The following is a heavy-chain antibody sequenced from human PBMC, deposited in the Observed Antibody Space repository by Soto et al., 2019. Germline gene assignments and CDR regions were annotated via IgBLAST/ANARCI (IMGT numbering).Heavy chain of an antibody. Sequence: QVQLQESGPGLVKPSETLSFTCTVSGGSISSYYWSWIRQPPGKGLEWIGYIYYSGSTNYNPSLKSRVTISVDTSKNQFSLKLSSVTAADTAVYYCARRLGAGFVDYWGQGTLVTVSS. CDR1: GGSISSYY. CDR3: ARRLGAGFVDY. V-gene: IGHV4-59*01. J-gene: IGHJ4*02. CDR2: IYYSGST. D-gene: IGHD3-16*01.